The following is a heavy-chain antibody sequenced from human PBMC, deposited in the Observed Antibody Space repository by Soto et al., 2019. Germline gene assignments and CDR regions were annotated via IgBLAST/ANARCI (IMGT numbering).Heavy chain of an antibody. CDR3: AREAGGFGESSSAP. CDR1: GGTFSSYA. J-gene: IGHJ5*02. Sequence: GASVKVSCKASGGTFSSYAISWVRQAPGQGLEWLGGILPIFGTANYAQKFQGRVTITADESTSTAYMELSSLRSEDTAVYYCAREAGGFGESSSAPWGQGTLVTVSA. CDR2: ILPIFGTA. V-gene: IGHV1-69*13. D-gene: IGHD3-10*01.